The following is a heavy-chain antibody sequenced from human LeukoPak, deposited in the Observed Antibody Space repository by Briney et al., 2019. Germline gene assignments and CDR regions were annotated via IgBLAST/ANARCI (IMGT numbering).Heavy chain of an antibody. J-gene: IGHJ2*01. CDR2: ISGSGGST. CDR1: GFTFSSYA. D-gene: IGHD3-22*01. Sequence: QPGGSLRLSCAASGFTFSSYAMSWVRQAPGKGLEWVSGISGSGGSTYYADSVKGRFTISRDNSKNTLYLQMNSLGAEDTAVYYCAKGMFGYLGGLYWYFDLWGRGTLVTVSS. CDR3: AKGMFGYLGGLYWYFDL. V-gene: IGHV3-23*01.